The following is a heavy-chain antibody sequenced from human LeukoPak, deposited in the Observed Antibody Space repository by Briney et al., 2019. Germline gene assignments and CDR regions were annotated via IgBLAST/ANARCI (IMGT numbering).Heavy chain of an antibody. CDR3: AKDLPRREDGYPYYYYGMDV. CDR2: ISYGGSNK. V-gene: IGHV3-30*18. CDR1: GFTFSSYG. J-gene: IGHJ6*02. D-gene: IGHD5-24*01. Sequence: GGSVSLYCSACGFTFSSYGMLWLRQAPGKGLVGGVVISYGGSNKSYADSVKGRFTITSDNAKDMLDRQLNGRSAEGRAVDCGAKDLPRREDGYPYYYYGMDVWGQGTTVTVSS.